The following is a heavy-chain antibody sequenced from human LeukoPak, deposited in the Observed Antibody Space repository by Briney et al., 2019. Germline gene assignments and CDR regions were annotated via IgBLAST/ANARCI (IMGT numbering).Heavy chain of an antibody. V-gene: IGHV1-69*05. CDR2: IIPIFGTA. D-gene: IGHD3-22*01. J-gene: IGHJ4*02. CDR1: GGTFSSYA. Sequence: SVKVSCKASGGTFSSYAISWVRQAPGQGLEWIGRIIPIFGTANYAQKFQGRVTITTDESTSTAYMELSSLRSEDTAVYYCARVPVNSSGYYYGVDYWGQGTLVTVSS. CDR3: ARVPVNSSGYYYGVDY.